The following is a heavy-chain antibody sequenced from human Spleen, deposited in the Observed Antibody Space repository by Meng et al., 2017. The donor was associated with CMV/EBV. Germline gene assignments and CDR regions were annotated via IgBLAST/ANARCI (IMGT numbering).Heavy chain of an antibody. Sequence: SQTLSLTCGIYGGSSNNYYWIWIRQPPGKGLEWIGSISYSGSTYYNPSLKSRVTISVDTSKNQFSLKLSSVTAADTAVFYCARHRTGTYPTNYFDYWGQGTLVTVSS. CDR2: ISYSGST. CDR3: ARHRTGTYPTNYFDY. J-gene: IGHJ4*02. CDR1: GGSSNNYY. D-gene: IGHD1-14*01. V-gene: IGHV4-39*01.